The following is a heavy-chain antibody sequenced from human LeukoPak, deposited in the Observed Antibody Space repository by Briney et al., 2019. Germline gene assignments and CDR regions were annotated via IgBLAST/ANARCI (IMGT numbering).Heavy chain of an antibody. CDR2: MYHSGMS. J-gene: IGHJ4*02. CDR1: GYSISSGYY. CDR3: TRRHATSQTFDY. Sequence: PSETLSLTCAVSGYSISSGYYWGWSRQPPGKGLEWIGSMYHSGMSYYNPSLESRVTISIDTSKNQFSLKLTSVTAADPAMYFCTRRHATSQTFDYWGQGTLVTVSS. V-gene: IGHV4-38-2*01.